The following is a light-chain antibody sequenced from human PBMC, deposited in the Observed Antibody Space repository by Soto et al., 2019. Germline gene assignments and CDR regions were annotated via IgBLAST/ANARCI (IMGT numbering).Light chain of an antibody. J-gene: IGKJ4*01. CDR3: QKYNSIPLT. CDR1: QSLTNN. CDR2: GAS. Sequence: EIVLRQSPGTLSLSPGERSTLSCRASQSLTNNYFAWYQQKPGRALRLLIFGASSRAAGVPARFSGSGSGTEFTLTISSLQSEDVATYYCQKYNSIPLTFGGGTKVDI. V-gene: IGKV3-15*01.